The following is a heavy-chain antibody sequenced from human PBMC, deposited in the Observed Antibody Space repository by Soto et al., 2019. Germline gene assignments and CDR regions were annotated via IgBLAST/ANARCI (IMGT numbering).Heavy chain of an antibody. D-gene: IGHD2-15*01. J-gene: IGHJ5*02. CDR3: ARSPRSYCSGGSCYFGWFDP. CDR2: IIPILGIA. CDR1: GGTFSSYT. Sequence: QVQLVHSGAEVKKPGSSVKVSCKASGGTFSSYTISWVRQAPGQGLEWMGRIIPILGIANYAQKFQGRVTITADKSTSTAYMELSSLRSEDTAVYYCARSPRSYCSGGSCYFGWFDPWGQGTLVTVSS. V-gene: IGHV1-69*02.